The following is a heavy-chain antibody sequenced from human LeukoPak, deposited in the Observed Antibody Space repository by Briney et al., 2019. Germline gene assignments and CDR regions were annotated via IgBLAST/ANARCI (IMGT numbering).Heavy chain of an antibody. Sequence: ASVKVSCKASGYTFTSYYMHWVRQAPGQGLEWMGMINPSGGSTSYAQKFQGRVTMTRDMSTSTVYMELSSLRSEDTAVYYCARVEYGSGSYYNGDYWGQGTLVTVSS. V-gene: IGHV1-46*01. CDR2: INPSGGST. CDR1: GYTFTSYY. D-gene: IGHD3-10*01. J-gene: IGHJ4*02. CDR3: ARVEYGSGSYYNGDY.